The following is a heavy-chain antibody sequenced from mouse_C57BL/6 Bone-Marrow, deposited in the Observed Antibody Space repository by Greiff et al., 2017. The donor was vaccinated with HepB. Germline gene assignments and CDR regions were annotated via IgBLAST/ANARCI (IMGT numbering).Heavy chain of an antibody. D-gene: IGHD2-4*01. CDR2: IYPGSGNT. Sequence: VQLQQSGAELVRPGASVKLSCKASGYTFTDYYINWVKQRPGQGLEWIARIYPGSGNTYYNEKFKGKATLTAEKSSSTAYMQLSSLTSEDSAVYFCARRNYYDYSYAMDYWGQGTSVTVSS. J-gene: IGHJ4*01. CDR1: GYTFTDYY. V-gene: IGHV1-76*01. CDR3: ARRNYYDYSYAMDY.